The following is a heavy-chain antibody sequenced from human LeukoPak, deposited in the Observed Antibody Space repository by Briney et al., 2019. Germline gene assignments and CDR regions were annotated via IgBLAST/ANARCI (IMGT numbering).Heavy chain of an antibody. CDR1: GYTFTRYY. D-gene: IGHD3-22*01. J-gene: IGHJ5*02. CDR2: INPSGGST. CDR3: ARDLEGYYDSSGADWFDP. V-gene: IGHV1-46*01. Sequence: ASVKVSCKASGYTFTRYYMHWVRQAPGQGLEWMGIINPSGGSTSYAQKFQGRVTMTRDTSTSTVYMELSSLRSEDTAVYYCARDLEGYYDSSGADWFDPWGQGTLVTVSS.